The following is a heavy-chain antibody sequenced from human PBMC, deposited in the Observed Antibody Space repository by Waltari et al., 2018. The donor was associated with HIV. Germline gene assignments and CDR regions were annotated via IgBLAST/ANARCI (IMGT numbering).Heavy chain of an antibody. V-gene: IGHV3-74*01. CDR1: GFSLTNYW. J-gene: IGHJ4*02. CDR3: SRDTFGEYDF. D-gene: IGHD3-3*01. Sequence: EVQLVQSGGGLIKPGGSLRLSCAAPGFSLTNYWMHWVRQSPGKGLVWVPGINIDGTTIDYADSVKGRFTMSRDSAKNTLSLEMNSLGEEDTAVYYCSRDTFGEYDFWGQGALVTVSS. CDR2: INIDGTTI.